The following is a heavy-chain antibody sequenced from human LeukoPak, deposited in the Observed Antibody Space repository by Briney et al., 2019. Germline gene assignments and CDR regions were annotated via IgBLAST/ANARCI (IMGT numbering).Heavy chain of an antibody. CDR1: GFSFYSYN. V-gene: IGHV3-48*01. Sequence: GSLSLSCAASGFSFYSYNMHCVRHAPGGGVEWISYISSSSRSIYYADSVKGRFTISRDNAKNSLYLKLNSLRAEDTAVYYCARVLLPLYGMDVGVRGTTATVTS. CDR2: ISSSSRSI. D-gene: IGHD3-22*01. J-gene: IGHJ6*02. CDR3: ARVLLPLYGMDV.